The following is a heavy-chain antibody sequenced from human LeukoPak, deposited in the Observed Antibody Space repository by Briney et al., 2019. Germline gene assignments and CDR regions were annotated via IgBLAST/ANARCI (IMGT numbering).Heavy chain of an antibody. CDR2: ISGSGGST. J-gene: IGHJ4*02. V-gene: IGHV3-23*01. CDR1: GFTFSSYA. D-gene: IGHD3-16*01. CDR3: AKDGVVTITFEY. Sequence: PGGSLRLSCTASGFTFSSYAMSWLRQAPGKGLEWVSVISGSGGSTFYGDSVKGRFTISRDNSKNTLYLQMNSLRAEDTAVYYCAKDGVVTITFEYWGQGTLVTVSS.